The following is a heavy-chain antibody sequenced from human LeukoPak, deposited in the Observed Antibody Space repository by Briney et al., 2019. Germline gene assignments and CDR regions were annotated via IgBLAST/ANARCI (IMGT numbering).Heavy chain of an antibody. Sequence: QHWGVLRLSCAASGFTFSSYAMHWVRQAPGKGLEWVAVISYDGSNKYYADSVKGRFTISRDNSKNTLYLQMNSLRAEDTAVYYCARDLGLEDYYLNSYWGQGTLVTVSS. J-gene: IGHJ4*02. D-gene: IGHD2/OR15-2a*01. CDR3: ARDLGLEDYYLNSY. CDR2: ISYDGSNK. CDR1: GFTFSSYA. V-gene: IGHV3-30-3*01.